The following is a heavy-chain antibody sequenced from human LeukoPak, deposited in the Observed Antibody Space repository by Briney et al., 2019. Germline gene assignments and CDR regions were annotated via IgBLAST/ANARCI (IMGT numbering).Heavy chain of an antibody. CDR1: GGSFSGYY. Sequence: SETLSLTCAVYGGSFSGYYWSWIRQPPGKGLEWIGEINHSGSTNYNPSLKSRVTISVDTSKNHFSLKLSSVTAADTAVYYCARASVRGRIDYWGQGTLVTVSS. CDR2: INHSGST. J-gene: IGHJ4*02. V-gene: IGHV4-34*01. CDR3: ARASVRGRIDY.